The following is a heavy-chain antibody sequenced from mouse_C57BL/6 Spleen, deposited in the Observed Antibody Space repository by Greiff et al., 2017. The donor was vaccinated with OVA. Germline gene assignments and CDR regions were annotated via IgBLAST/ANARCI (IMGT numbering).Heavy chain of an antibody. CDR3: ARERPDYYCYFDV. CDR1: GYTFTSYW. D-gene: IGHD2-13*01. Sequence: QVQLQQPGAELVKPGASVKLSCKASGYTFTSYWMHWVKQRPGQGLEWIGKIHPNRGSTNYNEKFKDKATLTVDKSSSTAYMQLSILTSEDSAVYYCARERPDYYCYFDVWGTGTTVTVSS. CDR2: IHPNRGST. V-gene: IGHV1-64*01. J-gene: IGHJ1*03.